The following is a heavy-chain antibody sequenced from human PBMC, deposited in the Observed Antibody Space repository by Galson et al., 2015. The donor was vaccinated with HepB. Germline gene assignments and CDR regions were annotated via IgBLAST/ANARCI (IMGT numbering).Heavy chain of an antibody. CDR1: GFTFSSYA. Sequence: SLRLSCAASGFTFSSYAMSWVRQAPGKGLEWVSAISGSGGSTYYAESVKGRFTIARDNSKNTLYLHMNSLRAEDTALYYCAKGDVTMMGSSDYWGQGALVTVSS. D-gene: IGHD3-10*01. J-gene: IGHJ4*02. V-gene: IGHV3-23*01. CDR3: AKGDVTMMGSSDY. CDR2: ISGSGGST.